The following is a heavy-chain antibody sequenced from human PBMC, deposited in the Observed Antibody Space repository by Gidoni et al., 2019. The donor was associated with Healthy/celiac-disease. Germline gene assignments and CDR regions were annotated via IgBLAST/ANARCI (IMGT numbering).Heavy chain of an antibody. D-gene: IGHD3-22*01. J-gene: IGHJ3*02. V-gene: IGHV4-31*02. Sequence: LEWIGYIYYSGSTYYNPSLKSRVTISVDTSKNQFSLTLSSGTAADTAVYYCASLGHITMIAGAFDIWGQGTMVTVSS. CDR2: IYYSGST. CDR3: ASLGHITMIAGAFDI.